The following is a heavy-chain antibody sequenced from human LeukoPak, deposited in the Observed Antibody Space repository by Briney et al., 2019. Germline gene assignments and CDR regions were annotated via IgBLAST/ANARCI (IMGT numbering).Heavy chain of an antibody. CDR3: VRGTSEWKGVDY. CDR2: ISPNGETT. J-gene: IGHJ4*02. V-gene: IGHV3-74*01. Sequence: PGGSLRLSCAASGFTFSTYWMHWVRQAPGKGLVWVTNISPNGETTYQADSVKGRFTISRDSAKNTLYLEMNSLKAEDTAIYYCVRGTSEWKGVDYWGQGTLVKVS. CDR1: GFTFSTYW. D-gene: IGHD2-2*01.